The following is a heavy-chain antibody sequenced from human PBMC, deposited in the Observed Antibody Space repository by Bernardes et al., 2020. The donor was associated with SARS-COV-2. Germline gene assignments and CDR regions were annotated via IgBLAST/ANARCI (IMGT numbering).Heavy chain of an antibody. CDR2: ISPTGDT. D-gene: IGHD2-21*02. V-gene: IGHV3-23*01. J-gene: IGHJ4*02. Sequence: GGSLRLSCAGSGFTLDTFAMSWVRQVPGKGLEWVSGISPTGDTYYADSVKGRFTISRDNSNNIPFLQMNNLRAEDTAVYYCAKDYCGGDCDFFDYWGQGTVVTVSS. CDR3: AKDYCGGDCDFFDY. CDR1: GFTLDTFA.